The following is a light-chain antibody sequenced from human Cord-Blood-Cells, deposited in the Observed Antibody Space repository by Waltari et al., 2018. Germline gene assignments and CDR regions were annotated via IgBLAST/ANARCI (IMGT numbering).Light chain of an antibody. Sequence: DIQMTQSPSTLSASVGDRVTITCRASQSISSWLAWYQQKPGKAPKLLIYDASSLESGGPSRFSGSGSGTEFTLTSSSLQPDDFATYYCQQYNSYSTFGQGTKVEIK. J-gene: IGKJ1*01. CDR2: DAS. CDR3: QQYNSYST. CDR1: QSISSW. V-gene: IGKV1-5*01.